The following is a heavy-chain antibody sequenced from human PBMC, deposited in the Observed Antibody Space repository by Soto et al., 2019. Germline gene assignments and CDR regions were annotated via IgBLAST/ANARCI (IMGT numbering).Heavy chain of an antibody. D-gene: IGHD6-13*01. CDR3: ATARRVIAAAGNEFRWYFDY. CDR1: GGSISSGGYS. V-gene: IGHV4-30-2*01. J-gene: IGHJ4*02. Sequence: SETLSLTCAVSGGSISSGGYSWSWIRQPPGKGLEWIGYMYHSGSTYYNPSLKSRVTISIDRSKNQFSLKLSSVTAADTAVYYCATARRVIAAAGNEFRWYFDYWGQGTLVTVSS. CDR2: MYHSGST.